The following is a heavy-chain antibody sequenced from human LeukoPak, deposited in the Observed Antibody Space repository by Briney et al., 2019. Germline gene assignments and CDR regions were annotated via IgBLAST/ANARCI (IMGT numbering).Heavy chain of an antibody. CDR2: IRDKANSYAT. CDR1: GFTFSGSA. CDR3: TRWDCTTTGCYPFDY. Sequence: GGSLRLSCAASGFTFSGSAIHWVRQASGKGLEWVGRIRDKANSYATAYIASVKGRFTISRDDSKNTAYLQMSSLKTEDTAVYYCTRWDCTTTGCYPFDYWGQGTLVTVPS. D-gene: IGHD2-2*01. J-gene: IGHJ4*02. V-gene: IGHV3-73*01.